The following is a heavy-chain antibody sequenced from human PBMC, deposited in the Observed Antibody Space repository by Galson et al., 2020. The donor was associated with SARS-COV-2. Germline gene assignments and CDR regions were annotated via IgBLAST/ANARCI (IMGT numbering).Heavy chain of an antibody. V-gene: IGHV1-46*04. CDR1: GYTFISFY. CDR3: AREWGDINSSVFDY. J-gene: IGHJ4*02. Sequence: ASVKVSCKASGYTFISFYIHWVRQAPGQGLEWMGVINPSGDITSYAQKSRGRVTVTRDMSTQTVYMELSSLTSEDTAVYYCAREWGDINSSVFDYWGQGSLVVVSS. CDR2: INPSGDIT. D-gene: IGHD2-21*01.